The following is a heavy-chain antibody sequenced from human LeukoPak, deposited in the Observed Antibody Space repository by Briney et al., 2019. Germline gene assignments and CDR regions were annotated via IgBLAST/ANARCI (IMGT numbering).Heavy chain of an antibody. CDR2: IYTSGST. D-gene: IGHD3-22*01. Sequence: SETLSLTCTVSGGSISSGSYYWSWIRQPAGKGLEWIGRIYTSGSTNYNPSLQSRVTISVDTSKNQFSLKLSSVTAADTAVYYCARDGTYYYDSSGYYYQYNWFDPWGQGTLVTVSS. J-gene: IGHJ5*02. V-gene: IGHV4-61*02. CDR1: GGSISSGSYY. CDR3: ARDGTYYYDSSGYYYQYNWFDP.